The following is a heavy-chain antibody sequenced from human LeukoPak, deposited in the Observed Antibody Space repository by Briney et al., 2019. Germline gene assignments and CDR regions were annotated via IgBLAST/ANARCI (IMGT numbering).Heavy chain of an antibody. CDR1: GSTFSSYA. J-gene: IGHJ3*02. Sequence: GGSLRLSCAASGSTFSSYAMSWVRLAPGKGLEWVSAISGSGGSTYYADSVKGRFTISRDNSKNTLYLQMNSLRAEDTAVYYCAKDLQGAFDIWGQGTMVTVSS. CDR3: AKDLQGAFDI. V-gene: IGHV3-23*01. CDR2: ISGSGGST.